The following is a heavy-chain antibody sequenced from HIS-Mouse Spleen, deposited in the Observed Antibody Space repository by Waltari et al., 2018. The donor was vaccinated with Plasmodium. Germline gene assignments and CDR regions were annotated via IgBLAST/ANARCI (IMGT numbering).Heavy chain of an antibody. CDR1: GGSFSGYY. CDR2: INHSGST. Sequence: QVQLQQWGAGLLKPSETLSLTFAVYGGSFSGYYWSWFRQPPGKGLEWIGEINHSGSTNYNPSLKSRVTISVDTSKNQFSLKLSSVTAADTAVYYCARGRRIVVVTAPRGFFDYWGQGTLVTVSS. V-gene: IGHV4-34*01. D-gene: IGHD2-21*02. CDR3: ARGRRIVVVTAPRGFFDY. J-gene: IGHJ4*02.